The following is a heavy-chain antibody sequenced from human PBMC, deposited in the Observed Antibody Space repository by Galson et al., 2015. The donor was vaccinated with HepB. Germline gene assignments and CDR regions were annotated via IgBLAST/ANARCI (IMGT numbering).Heavy chain of an antibody. Sequence: ETLSLTCTVSGGSVSSGSYYWSWIRQPPGKGLEWIGYIYYSGSTNYNPSLKSRVTISVDTSKNQFSLKLSSVTAADTAVYYCARHGSSGYYYDAFDIWGQGTMVTVSS. CDR2: IYYSGST. D-gene: IGHD3-22*01. J-gene: IGHJ3*02. CDR1: GGSVSSGSYY. V-gene: IGHV4-61*01. CDR3: ARHGSSGYYYDAFDI.